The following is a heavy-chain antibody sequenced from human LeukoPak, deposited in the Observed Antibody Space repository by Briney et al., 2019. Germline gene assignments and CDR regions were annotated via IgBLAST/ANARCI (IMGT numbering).Heavy chain of an antibody. Sequence: GGSLRLSCAASGFTLSNSWMHWVRQAPGKGLVWVSRIDPDWNTDYADSVKGRFTISRDNAKNTLYLQMNSLRAEDTAVYRCARDVRGPHDFWGQGTLVTVSS. V-gene: IGHV3-74*01. J-gene: IGHJ4*02. CDR3: ARDVRGPHDF. CDR1: GFTLSNSW. D-gene: IGHD2/OR15-2a*01. CDR2: IDPDWNT.